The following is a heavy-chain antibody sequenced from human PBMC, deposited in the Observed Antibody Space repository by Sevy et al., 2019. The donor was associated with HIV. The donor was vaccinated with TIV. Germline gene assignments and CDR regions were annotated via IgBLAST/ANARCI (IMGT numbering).Heavy chain of an antibody. J-gene: IGHJ4*02. V-gene: IGHV4-39*01. CDR1: GASINSPGYY. D-gene: IGHD6-19*01. CDR2: VRYSGST. CDR3: AGPFLTYNSDWSYFDF. Sequence: SETLSLTCTVSGASINSPGYYWGWIRQPPGKGLEWIASVRYSGSTFFNPSLKSRVTISADTSKNQFSLKLNSATAADTAIYYCAGPFLTYNSDWSYFDFWGQGTVVTVSS.